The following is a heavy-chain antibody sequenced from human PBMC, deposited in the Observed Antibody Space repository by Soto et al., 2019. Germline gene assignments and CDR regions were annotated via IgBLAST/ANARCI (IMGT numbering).Heavy chain of an antibody. J-gene: IGHJ4*02. CDR1: GGSISSYY. Sequence: KTSETLSLTCTVSGGSISSYYWRWIRHPPGKGLEWIGYIYYSGSTNYNPSLKSRVTISVDTSKNQFSLKLSSVTAADTAVYYCARVFSGGGDYFDYWGQGTLVTVSS. CDR3: ARVFSGGGDYFDY. D-gene: IGHD6-19*01. CDR2: IYYSGST. V-gene: IGHV4-59*01.